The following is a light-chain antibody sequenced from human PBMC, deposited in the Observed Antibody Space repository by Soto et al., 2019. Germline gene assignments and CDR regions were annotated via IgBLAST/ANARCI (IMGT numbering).Light chain of an antibody. Sequence: EIVLTQSPGTLSLSPGERATLSCRASQSVSSNLAWYQQKPGQAPRLLIYGASTRATGIPARFSGSGSGTDFTLTISSLEPEDFAVYYCQQRSSWPPAFGQGTRLEIK. CDR3: QQRSSWPPA. CDR1: QSVSSN. CDR2: GAS. J-gene: IGKJ5*01. V-gene: IGKV3-11*01.